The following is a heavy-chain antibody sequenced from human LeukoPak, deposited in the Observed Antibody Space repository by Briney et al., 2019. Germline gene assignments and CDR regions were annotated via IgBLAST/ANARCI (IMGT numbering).Heavy chain of an antibody. Sequence: ASVKVSCKASGGTFSRYAISWVRQAPGQGLEWMGRIIPIFGTANYAQKFQGRVTITTDESTSTAYMELSSLRSEDTAVYYCAREGEGAYGDYENYWGQGTLVTVSS. V-gene: IGHV1-69*05. CDR3: AREGEGAYGDYENY. CDR1: GGTFSRYA. D-gene: IGHD4-17*01. J-gene: IGHJ4*02. CDR2: IIPIFGTA.